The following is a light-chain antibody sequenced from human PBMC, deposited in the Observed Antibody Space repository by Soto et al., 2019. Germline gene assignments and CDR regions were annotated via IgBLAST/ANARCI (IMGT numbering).Light chain of an antibody. V-gene: IGKV3-15*01. CDR2: GAF. Sequence: ENLMTQSPANLSLSPGKRAALYCWASQSISSDLAWYQQKPGQAPRLFIYGAFTRATGIPARISGSGSGTEFTLTISSLQSEDVAVYYCQQYNNWPWTFGQGTKVDIK. J-gene: IGKJ1*01. CDR3: QQYNNWPWT. CDR1: QSISSD.